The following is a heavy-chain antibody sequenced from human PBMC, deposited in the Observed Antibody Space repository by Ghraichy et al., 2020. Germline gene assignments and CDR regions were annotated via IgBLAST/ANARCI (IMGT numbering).Heavy chain of an antibody. CDR2: ISYDGIYT. D-gene: IGHD2-21*02. CDR1: VFTFSSYA. J-gene: IGHJ2*01. Sequence: GESLNISCAASVFTFSSYAMHWVRQAPGKGLEWVAVISYDGIYTYFADSVKGRFTISRDNSKNTLYLQMNSLRPDDTAVYYCPRDAYCGGDCYFHWYFDLWGRGTLVTVSS. CDR3: PRDAYCGGDCYFHWYFDL. V-gene: IGHV3-30*04.